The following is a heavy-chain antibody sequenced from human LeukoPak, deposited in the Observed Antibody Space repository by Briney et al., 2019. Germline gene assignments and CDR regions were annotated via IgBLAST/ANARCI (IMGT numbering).Heavy chain of an antibody. CDR2: INSDGSNT. CDR1: GFTFSTYW. J-gene: IGHJ4*02. D-gene: IGHD1-26*01. Sequence: GGSLRLSCAASGFTFSTYWMHWVRQAPGKGLVWVSHINSDGSNTRYADSVKGRLTVSRDNAKDTLYLQMNSLRAEDTAVYYCARGVGMEDYWGQGTLVTVSS. CDR3: ARGVGMEDY. V-gene: IGHV3-74*01.